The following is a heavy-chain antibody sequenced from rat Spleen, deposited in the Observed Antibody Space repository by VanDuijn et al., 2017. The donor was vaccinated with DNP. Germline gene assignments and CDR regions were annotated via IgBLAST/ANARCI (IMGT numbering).Heavy chain of an antibody. V-gene: IGHV4-2*01. J-gene: IGHJ3*01. Sequence: EVKLVESGGGLVQPGRSLKLSCAASGFNLNDYWMGWVRQAPGKGLEWIGEINKDSSTMNYTRSLKYKFTISRDNAQNTLYLQMSKLGSEDTAIYYCARLGWHGWFAYWGQGTLVTVSS. CDR3: ARLGWHGWFAY. CDR2: INKDSSTM. D-gene: IGHD1-11*01. CDR1: GFNLNDYW.